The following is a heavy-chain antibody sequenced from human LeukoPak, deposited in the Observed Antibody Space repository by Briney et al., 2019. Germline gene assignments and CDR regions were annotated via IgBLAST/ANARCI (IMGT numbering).Heavy chain of an antibody. CDR1: GFTFSSYG. CDR2: ISDRGDST. Sequence: PGGTLRLSCAASGFTFSSYGMNWVRQAPGKGLEWVSVISDRGDSTHYIDSVKGRFTISRDSFKNTLYLQIDSLRGEDTAVYYCAKGRWGLTINNFDIWGQGTMVTVSS. V-gene: IGHV3-23*01. CDR3: AKGRWGLTINNFDI. D-gene: IGHD3-9*01. J-gene: IGHJ3*02.